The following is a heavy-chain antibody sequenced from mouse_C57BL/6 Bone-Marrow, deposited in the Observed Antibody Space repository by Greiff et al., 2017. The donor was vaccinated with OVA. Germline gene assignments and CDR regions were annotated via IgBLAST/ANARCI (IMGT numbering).Heavy chain of an antibody. CDR2: IDPSDSYT. CDR1: GYTFTSYR. V-gene: IGHV1-69*01. Sequence: VQLQQPGAELVMPGASVKLSCKASGYTFTSYRMHWVKQRPGQGLEWIGEIDPSDSYTNYNLQFKGKSTLTVDKSSSTGYLQLSSLTCEEAAVYYCARGAFMDYWGQGTSVTVSS. J-gene: IGHJ4*01. CDR3: ARGAFMDY.